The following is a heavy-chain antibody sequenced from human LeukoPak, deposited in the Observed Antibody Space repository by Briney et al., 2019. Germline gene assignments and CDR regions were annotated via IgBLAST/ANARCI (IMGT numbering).Heavy chain of an antibody. D-gene: IGHD3-22*01. V-gene: IGHV3-7*01. Sequence: GGSLRLSCAASGFTFSSYWMSWVRQAPGKGLEWVANIKQDGSEKYHVDSVKGRFTISRDNAKNSLYLQMNSLRAEDTAVYYCARDLYRIVVVPHYFDYWGQGTLVTVSS. J-gene: IGHJ4*02. CDR2: IKQDGSEK. CDR1: GFTFSSYW. CDR3: ARDLYRIVVVPHYFDY.